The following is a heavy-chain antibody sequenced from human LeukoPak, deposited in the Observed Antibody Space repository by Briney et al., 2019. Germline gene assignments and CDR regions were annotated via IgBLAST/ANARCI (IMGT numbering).Heavy chain of an antibody. V-gene: IGHV4-34*01. Sequence: SETLSLTCAVYGGSFSGYYWSWIRQPPGKGLEWIGEINDSGSTNYNPSLKSRVTISVDTSKNQFSLKLSSVTAADTAVYYCARSTPSIAALDYWGQGTLVTVSS. CDR2: INDSGST. CDR3: ARSTPSIAALDY. J-gene: IGHJ4*02. D-gene: IGHD6-6*01. CDR1: GGSFSGYY.